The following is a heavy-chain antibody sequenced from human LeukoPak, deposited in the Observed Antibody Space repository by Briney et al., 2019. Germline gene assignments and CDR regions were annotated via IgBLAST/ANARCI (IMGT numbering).Heavy chain of an antibody. CDR1: GYTFTSYG. V-gene: IGHV1-18*01. J-gene: IGHJ4*02. Sequence: ASVKVSCKASGYTFTSYGISWVRRAPGQGLEWMGWISAYNGNTNYAQKLQGRVTMTTDTSTSTAYMELRSLRSDDTAVYYCSRGSPYGDGANYFDYWGQGTLVTVSS. D-gene: IGHD4-17*01. CDR3: SRGSPYGDGANYFDY. CDR2: ISAYNGNT.